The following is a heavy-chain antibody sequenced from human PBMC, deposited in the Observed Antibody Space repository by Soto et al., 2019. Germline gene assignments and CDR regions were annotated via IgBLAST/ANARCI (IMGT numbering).Heavy chain of an antibody. V-gene: IGHV3-9*01. Sequence: GGSLRLSCAASGFTFDDYAMHWVRQAPGKGLEWVSGISWNSGSIGYADSVKGRFTISRDNAKNSLYLQMNSLRAEDTALYYCAKDGYYGSWGRGTLVTVSS. CDR3: AKDGYYGS. J-gene: IGHJ4*01. D-gene: IGHD3-22*01. CDR2: ISWNSGSI. CDR1: GFTFDDYA.